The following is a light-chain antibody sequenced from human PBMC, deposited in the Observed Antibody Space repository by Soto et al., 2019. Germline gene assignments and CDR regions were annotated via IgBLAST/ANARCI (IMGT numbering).Light chain of an antibody. CDR1: SSDVGGYNY. CDR2: EVS. J-gene: IGLJ1*01. Sequence: QSALTQPASVSGSPGQSITISCTGTSSDVGGYNYVSWYQQHPGKAPKLMIYEVSNWPSGVSNRFSGSKSGNTASLTISGLQAEDEADYYCSSYTSSGRVFGPGTKLTVL. V-gene: IGLV2-14*01. CDR3: SSYTSSGRV.